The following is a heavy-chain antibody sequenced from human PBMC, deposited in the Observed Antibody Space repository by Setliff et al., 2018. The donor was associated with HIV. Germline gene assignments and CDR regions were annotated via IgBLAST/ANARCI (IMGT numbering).Heavy chain of an antibody. D-gene: IGHD6-19*01. CDR3: VRGPSSSGWYGGGEHYGMDV. V-gene: IGHV5-51*01. J-gene: IGHJ6*02. CDR2: IYPGDSDT. Sequence: PGESLKISCKGSGYSFTSYWIGWVRQMPGKGLEWMGIIYPGDSDTRYSPSFQGQVTISADKSISTAYLQWSSLKASDTAMYYCVRGPSSSGWYGGGEHYGMDVWGQGTTVTVSS. CDR1: GYSFTSYW.